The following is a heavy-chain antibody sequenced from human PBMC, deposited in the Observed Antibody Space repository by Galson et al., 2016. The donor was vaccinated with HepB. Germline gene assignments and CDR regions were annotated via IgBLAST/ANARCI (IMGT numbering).Heavy chain of an antibody. CDR1: EIVFRNYG. CDR2: ITTGGNYV. CDR3: AREGSGWDFDD. J-gene: IGHJ4*02. D-gene: IGHD6-19*01. Sequence: SLRLSCAASEIVFRNYGLNWVRQAPGKGLEWVSFITTGGNYVEYADSVKGRFTISRDNVKTSLYLQMDNLSADDTGVYYCAREGSGWDFDDWGQGTLVTVAP. V-gene: IGHV3-21*06.